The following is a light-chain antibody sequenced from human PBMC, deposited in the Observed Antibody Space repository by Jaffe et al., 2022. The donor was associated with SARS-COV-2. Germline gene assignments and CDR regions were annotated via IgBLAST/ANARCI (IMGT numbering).Light chain of an antibody. Sequence: EIVLTQSPGTLSLSPGERATLSCRASQTVSSTFLAWYQQKPGQAPRLLIYHASSRATGIPDRFSGSGSGADFTLTISRLEPEDFAVYYCQQFDSSPPGYIFGQGTKLEIK. CDR1: QTVSSTF. J-gene: IGKJ2*01. CDR3: QQFDSSPPGYI. V-gene: IGKV3-20*01. CDR2: HAS.